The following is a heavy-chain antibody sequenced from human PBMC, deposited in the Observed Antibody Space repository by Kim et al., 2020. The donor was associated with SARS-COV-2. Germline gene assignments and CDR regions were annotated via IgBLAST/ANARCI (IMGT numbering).Heavy chain of an antibody. Sequence: GGSLRLSCAASGFTFSSYAMSWVRQAPGKGLEWVSAISGSGGSTYYADSVKGRFTISRDNSKNTLYLQMNSLRAEDTAVYYCAKDLPYYYGSGSHNWFDPWGQETLATVSS. CDR3: AKDLPYYYGSGSHNWFDP. CDR1: GFTFSSYA. J-gene: IGHJ5*02. CDR2: ISGSGGST. V-gene: IGHV3-23*01. D-gene: IGHD3-10*01.